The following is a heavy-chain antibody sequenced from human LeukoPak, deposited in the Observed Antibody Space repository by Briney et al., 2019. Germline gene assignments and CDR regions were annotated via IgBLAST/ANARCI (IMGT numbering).Heavy chain of an antibody. CDR3: ARARPSSSWYLGYFDY. CDR1: GFTFSSYA. CDR2: ISYDGSNK. V-gene: IGHV3-30-3*01. J-gene: IGHJ4*02. D-gene: IGHD6-13*01. Sequence: GGSLRLSCAASGFTFSSYATHWVRQAPGKGLEWVAVISYDGSNKYYADSVKGRFTVSRDNSKKTLYLQMNSLRAEDTAVYYCARARPSSSWYLGYFDYWGQGTLATVSS.